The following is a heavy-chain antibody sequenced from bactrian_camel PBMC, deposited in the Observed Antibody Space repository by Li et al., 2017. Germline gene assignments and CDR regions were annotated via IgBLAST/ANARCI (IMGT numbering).Heavy chain of an antibody. V-gene: IGHV3S31*01. CDR1: GRPGLRYS. CDR2: VDGTNGGT. CDR3: ATKSGSLWRNYELSSSIYNY. Sequence: DVQLVESGGGSVQPGGSLTPSCAVSGRPGLRYSMAWFRQATGQEREGVAAVDGTNGGTFYTESVKGRFTISQAYGKTTVSLQMNDLKPEDAATYYCATKSGSLWRNYELSSSIYNYWGQGTQVTVS. J-gene: IGHJ4*01. D-gene: IGHD1*01.